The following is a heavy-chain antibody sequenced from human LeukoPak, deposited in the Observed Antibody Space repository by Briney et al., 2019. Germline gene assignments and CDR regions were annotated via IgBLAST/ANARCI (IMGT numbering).Heavy chain of an antibody. CDR1: GFTFSSYG. CDR2: IWYDGSNK. J-gene: IGHJ3*02. V-gene: IGHV3-33*06. Sequence: GGSLRLSCAASGFTFSSYGMHWVRQAPGKGLEWVAVIWYDGSNKYYADSVKGRFTISRDNSKNTLYLQMNSLRAEDTAVYYCAKDSTHYYGSGTPTNAFDIWGQGTMVTVSS. D-gene: IGHD3-10*01. CDR3: AKDSTHYYGSGTPTNAFDI.